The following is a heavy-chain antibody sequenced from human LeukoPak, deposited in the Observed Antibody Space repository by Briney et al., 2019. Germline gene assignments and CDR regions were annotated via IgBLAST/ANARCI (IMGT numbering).Heavy chain of an antibody. J-gene: IGHJ6*03. CDR3: AKSLDLGYYYYYMDV. D-gene: IGHD2-2*03. CDR1: GFTFSSYA. CDR2: ISGSGGST. Sequence: GGSLRLSCAASGFTFSSYAMSWVRQAPGKGLEWVSAISGSGGSTYYADSVKGRFTISRDNSKNTLYLQMNSLRAEDTAVYYCAKSLDLGYYYYYMDVWGKGTMATVSS. V-gene: IGHV3-23*01.